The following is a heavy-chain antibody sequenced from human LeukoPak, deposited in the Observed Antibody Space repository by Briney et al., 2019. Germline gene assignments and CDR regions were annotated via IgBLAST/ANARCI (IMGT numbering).Heavy chain of an antibody. J-gene: IGHJ4*02. CDR1: GYTFTSYG. CDR3: ATGPRDCSSTSCFIQSLNQPFDY. D-gene: IGHD2-2*01. CDR2: ISAYNGNT. Sequence: ASVKVSCKASGYTFTSYGISWVRQAPGQGLEWMGWISAYNGNTNYAQKFQGRVTMTEDTSTDTAYMELSSLRSEDTAVYYCATGPRDCSSTSCFIQSLNQPFDYWGQGTLVTVSS. V-gene: IGHV1-18*01.